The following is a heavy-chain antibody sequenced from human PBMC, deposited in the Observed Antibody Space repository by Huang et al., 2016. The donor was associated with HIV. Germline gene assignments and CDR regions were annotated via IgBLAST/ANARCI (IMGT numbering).Heavy chain of an antibody. V-gene: IGHV3-7*01. CDR2: IKQDESEK. J-gene: IGHJ6*02. Sequence: GSIRLSCVGSTFTFGAYWMSWVRQTPGKGLEWVANIKQDESEKYDVDSVKGRFNISRDNAKKVLFLQMDNLTVDDTAIYFCATKTAAMDIWGQGTTVTVSS. CDR3: ATKTAAMDI. D-gene: IGHD1-7*01. CDR1: TFTFGAYW.